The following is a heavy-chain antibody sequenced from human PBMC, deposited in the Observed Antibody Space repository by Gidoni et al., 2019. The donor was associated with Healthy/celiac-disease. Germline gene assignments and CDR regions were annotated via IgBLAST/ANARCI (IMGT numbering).Heavy chain of an antibody. J-gene: IGHJ4*02. CDR3: ASLGGSQADY. CDR1: GFTFSSHG. CDR2: ISYDGSNK. Sequence: QVPLVESGGGVVQPGRSLRLFCAASGFTFSSHGMHWVRQAPGKGLEWVAVISYDGSNKYYADSVKGRFTISRDNSKNTLYLQMNSLRAEDTAVYYCASLGGSQADYWGQGTLVTVSS. D-gene: IGHD1-26*01. V-gene: IGHV3-30*03.